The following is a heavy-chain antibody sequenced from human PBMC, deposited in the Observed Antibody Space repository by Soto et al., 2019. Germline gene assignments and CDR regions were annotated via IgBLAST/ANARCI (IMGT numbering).Heavy chain of an antibody. CDR3: AREVYYGSGSSWFDP. V-gene: IGHV3-11*01. CDR2: ISGSGSSI. Sequence: GGSLRLSCSASGFTFSGYYMNWIRQAPGKGLEWVSYISGSGSSIYVDSVKGRFTISRDNAKNSLYLQMNNLRAEDTAVYYCAREVYYGSGSSWFDPWGQGTLVTVSS. CDR1: GFTFSGYY. D-gene: IGHD3-10*01. J-gene: IGHJ5*02.